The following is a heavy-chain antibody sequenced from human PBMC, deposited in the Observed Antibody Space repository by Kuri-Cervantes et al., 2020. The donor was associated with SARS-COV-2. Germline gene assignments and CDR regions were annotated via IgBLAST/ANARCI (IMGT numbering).Heavy chain of an antibody. Sequence: SETLSLTCAVSGYSISSGYYWGWIRQPPGKGLEWIGIIYHTGSTYYNPSLKSRVTISVDTSKNQFSLKLSSVTAADTAVYYCALTRLGVKDAFDIWGQGTMVTVSS. CDR3: ALTRLGVKDAFDI. CDR2: IYHTGST. J-gene: IGHJ3*02. CDR1: GYSISSGYY. V-gene: IGHV4-38-2*01. D-gene: IGHD3-16*01.